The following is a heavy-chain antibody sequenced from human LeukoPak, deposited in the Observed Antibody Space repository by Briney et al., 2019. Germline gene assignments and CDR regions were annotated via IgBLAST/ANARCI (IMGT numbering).Heavy chain of an antibody. CDR1: GDSISTSSYY. CDR2: IYYSGIT. J-gene: IGHJ4*02. CDR3: ARSDYYDYRQIDF. V-gene: IGHV4-39*01. Sequence: PSETLSLTCTVSGDSISTSSYYWGWIRQPPGKGLEWLGSIYYSGITHYNPSLKRRVTIYVDTSRNQFSLHLYSVTAADTAVFYCARSDYYDYRQIDFWGQAALVTVSS. D-gene: IGHD3-22*01.